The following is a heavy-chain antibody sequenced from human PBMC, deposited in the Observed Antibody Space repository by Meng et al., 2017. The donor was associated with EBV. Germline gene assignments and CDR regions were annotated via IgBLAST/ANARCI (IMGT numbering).Heavy chain of an antibody. D-gene: IGHD3-10*01. CDR3: ASESGRGYTPDY. CDR2: FLPRLGAP. J-gene: IGHJ4*02. CDR1: GGPFRYFA. Sequence: QSAAGVSNPGSSVKSSRKTSGGPFRYFAISLVRQAPGQGLEWLGGFLPRLGAPNYAQKFHGRVKITADESTSTHYVDLSSLRSEDTAIYYCASESGRGYTPDYWGQGTLVTVSS. V-gene: IGHV1-69*01.